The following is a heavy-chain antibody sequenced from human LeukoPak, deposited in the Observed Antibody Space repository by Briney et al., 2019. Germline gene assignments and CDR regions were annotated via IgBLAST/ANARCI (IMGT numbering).Heavy chain of an antibody. J-gene: IGHJ5*02. D-gene: IGHD5-12*01. CDR1: GYTLTSYD. V-gene: IGHV1-8*03. CDR2: MNPNSGNT. CDR3: ARVVSGYDALDP. Sequence: ASVKVSCKASGYTLTSYDINWVRQATGQGLEWMGWMNPNSGNTGYAQKFQGRVTITRNTSISTAYMELSSLRSEDTAVYYCARVVSGYDALDPWGQGTLVTVSS.